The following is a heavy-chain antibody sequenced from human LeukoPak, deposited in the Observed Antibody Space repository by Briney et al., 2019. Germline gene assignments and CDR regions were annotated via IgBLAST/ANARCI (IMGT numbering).Heavy chain of an antibody. Sequence: ASVKVSCKASGYTFTGYHIHWVRQAPGQGLEWMGRINPYSGDTNFAQKFQGRVTMTRDTSITTAYMDLSSLSPDDTAVYFCARDQGSLTRSWYTGYWGQGTQVTVSS. V-gene: IGHV1-2*06. J-gene: IGHJ4*02. CDR2: INPYSGDT. D-gene: IGHD6-13*01. CDR1: GYTFTGYH. CDR3: ARDQGSLTRSWYTGY.